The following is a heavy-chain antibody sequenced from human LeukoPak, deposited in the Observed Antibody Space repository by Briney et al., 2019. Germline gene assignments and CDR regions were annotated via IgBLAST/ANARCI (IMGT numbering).Heavy chain of an antibody. Sequence: SVKVSCKASGGTFSSYAISWVRQAPGQGLEWMGGINPIFGTANYAQKFQGRVTITADKSTSTAYMELSSLRSEDTAVYYCARDYYYDSSGYGNYWGQGTLVTVSS. J-gene: IGHJ4*02. CDR1: GGTFSSYA. CDR2: INPIFGTA. V-gene: IGHV1-69*06. CDR3: ARDYYYDSSGYGNY. D-gene: IGHD3-22*01.